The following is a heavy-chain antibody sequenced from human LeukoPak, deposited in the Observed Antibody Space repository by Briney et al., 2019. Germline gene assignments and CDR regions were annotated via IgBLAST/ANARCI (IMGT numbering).Heavy chain of an antibody. Sequence: ASVKVSCKASGGTFSSYAISWVRQARGQGLEWMGGIIPIFGTANYAQKFQGRVTITTDESTSTAYMELSSLRSEDTAVYYCARVSAGGNYYYYMDVWGKGTTVTVSS. CDR2: IIPIFGTA. V-gene: IGHV1-69*05. CDR1: GGTFSSYA. D-gene: IGHD1-26*01. J-gene: IGHJ6*03. CDR3: ARVSAGGNYYYYMDV.